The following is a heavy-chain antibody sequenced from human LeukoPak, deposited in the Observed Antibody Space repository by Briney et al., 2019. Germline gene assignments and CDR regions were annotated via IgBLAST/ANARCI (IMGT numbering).Heavy chain of an antibody. J-gene: IGHJ4*02. CDR1: GFTFSTYT. Sequence: GSLRLSCAASGFTFSTYTMNWVRQAPGKGLEWIGYIYYSGSTNYNPSLKSRVTISVDTSKNQFSLKLSSVTAADTAVYYCARHVDWSVAGTGFDYWGQGTLVTVSS. D-gene: IGHD6-19*01. V-gene: IGHV4-59*08. CDR2: IYYSGST. CDR3: ARHVDWSVAGTGFDY.